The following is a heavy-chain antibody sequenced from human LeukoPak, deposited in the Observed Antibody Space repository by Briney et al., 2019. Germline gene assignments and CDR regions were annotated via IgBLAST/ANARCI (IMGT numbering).Heavy chain of an antibody. CDR1: GFTFDDYA. CDR3: AKGLRITMVGGGCDY. J-gene: IGHJ4*02. D-gene: IGHD3-10*01. CDR2: ISWNSGSI. Sequence: GGSLTLSCAVSGFTFDDYAMQGLRRAPGRGVEGVIGISWNSGSIGYADSVKGRFTISRDNAKNSLYLQMNSLRAEDTALYYCAKGLRITMVGGGCDYWGQGNLVTVTS. V-gene: IGHV3-9*01.